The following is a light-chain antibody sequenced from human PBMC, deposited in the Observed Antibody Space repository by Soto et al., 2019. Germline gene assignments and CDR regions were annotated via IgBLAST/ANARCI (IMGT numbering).Light chain of an antibody. CDR2: KAS. J-gene: IGKJ2*01. Sequence: DIQMTQSPSTLSASVGDRVTITCRASQSISSWLAWYQQKPGKAPKLLIYKASSLESGVPSRFSGSGSETEFTLTISSLQPDDFATYYCQQYYSYSQTFGQGTKLEIK. CDR3: QQYYSYSQT. CDR1: QSISSW. V-gene: IGKV1-5*03.